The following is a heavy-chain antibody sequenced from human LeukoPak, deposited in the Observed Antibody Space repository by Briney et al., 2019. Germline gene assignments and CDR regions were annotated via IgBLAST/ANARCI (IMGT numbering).Heavy chain of an antibody. CDR3: AKPPYISGSFY. D-gene: IGHD6-19*01. V-gene: IGHV3-23*01. CDR2: ISDGGHNT. Sequence: GGSLRLSCAASGLNFRNYAMSWVRQAPGKGLEWVSAISDGGHNTYYADSVKGRFAISRDDSTNMLFLQMNSLRAEDTAVYYCAKPPYISGSFYWGQGTLVTVSS. CDR1: GLNFRNYA. J-gene: IGHJ4*02.